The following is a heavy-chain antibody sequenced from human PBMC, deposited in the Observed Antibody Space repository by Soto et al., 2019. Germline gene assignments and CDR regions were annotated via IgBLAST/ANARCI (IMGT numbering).Heavy chain of an antibody. CDR3: ARGRGQWLVLGY. J-gene: IGHJ4*02. CDR1: GGSFSGYY. D-gene: IGHD6-19*01. V-gene: IGHV4-34*01. Sequence: SETLSLTCAVYGGSFSGYYWSWIRQPPGKGLEWIGEINHSGSNNYNPSLKSRVTISVDTSKNQFSLKLSSVTAADTAVYYCARGRGQWLVLGYWGQGTLVTVSS. CDR2: INHSGSN.